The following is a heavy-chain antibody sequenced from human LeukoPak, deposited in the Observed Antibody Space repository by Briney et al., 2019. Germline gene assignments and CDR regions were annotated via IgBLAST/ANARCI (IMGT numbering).Heavy chain of an antibody. J-gene: IGHJ4*02. CDR1: GYTFTSYA. D-gene: IGHD6-6*01. V-gene: IGHV1-3*01. Sequence: ASVKVSCKASGYTFTSYAMHWVRQAPGQRLEWMGWINAGNGNTKYSQKFQGRVTITRDTSASIAYMELSSLRSEDTAVYYCARASISPWGPKFFDYWGQGTLVTVSS. CDR3: ARASISPWGPKFFDY. CDR2: INAGNGNT.